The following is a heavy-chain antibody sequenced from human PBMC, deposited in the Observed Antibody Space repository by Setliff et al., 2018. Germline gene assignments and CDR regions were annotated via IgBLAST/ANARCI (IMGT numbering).Heavy chain of an antibody. V-gene: IGHV4-31*03. Sequence: SETLSLTCSVSGDSVGRGGYYWSRIRQQPGKGLEWIASIYYSGGTYYNPSLKSRLRVSMDSSKNQFYLDLSSVTAADTAVYYCARDRRGGYGAINWFDPWGQGTLVTVSS. CDR2: IYYSGGT. CDR1: GDSVGRGGYY. D-gene: IGHD3-16*01. CDR3: ARDRRGGYGAINWFDP. J-gene: IGHJ5*02.